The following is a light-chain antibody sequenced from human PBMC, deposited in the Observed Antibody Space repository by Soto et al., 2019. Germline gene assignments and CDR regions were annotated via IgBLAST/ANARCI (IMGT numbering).Light chain of an antibody. Sequence: QSALTQPPSVSGAPGQRVTISFTGSSSNIGARYEVNWYQHLPGAAPKLLIYGNTNRPSGVPDRVSGSKSGTSASRAITGLQAEDEADYYCQSYDSSLSGLYVVGTGTKLTVL. V-gene: IGLV1-40*01. CDR2: GNT. CDR3: QSYDSSLSGLYV. J-gene: IGLJ1*01. CDR1: SSNIGARYE.